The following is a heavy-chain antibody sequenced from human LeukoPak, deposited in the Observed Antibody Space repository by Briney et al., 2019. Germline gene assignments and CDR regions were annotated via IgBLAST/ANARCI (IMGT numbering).Heavy chain of an antibody. D-gene: IGHD3-10*01. Sequence: PSETLSHTCTVSGGSISSYYWSWIRQPPGKGLEWIGYIYYSGSTNYNPSLKSRVTISVDTSKNQFSLKLSSVTAADTAVYYCASHTYYYGSGLTFDYWGQGTLVTVSS. CDR2: IYYSGST. J-gene: IGHJ4*02. V-gene: IGHV4-59*08. CDR3: ASHTYYYGSGLTFDY. CDR1: GGSISSYY.